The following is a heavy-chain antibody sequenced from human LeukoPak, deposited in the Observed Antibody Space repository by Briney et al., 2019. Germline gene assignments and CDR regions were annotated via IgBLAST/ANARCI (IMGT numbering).Heavy chain of an antibody. V-gene: IGHV4-38-2*02. J-gene: IGHJ4*02. Sequence: PSETLSLTCIVSGDSPASGYYGGWIRQAPGKGLEWIGSIYQSGTTYYNPSLKSRVTISKDTSKNQFSLRLTSLTDADTALYSCARGGRGYQADVDSGGGGTLVTSSS. CDR1: GDSPASGYY. CDR2: IYQSGTT. CDR3: ARGGRGYQADVDS. D-gene: IGHD3-22*01.